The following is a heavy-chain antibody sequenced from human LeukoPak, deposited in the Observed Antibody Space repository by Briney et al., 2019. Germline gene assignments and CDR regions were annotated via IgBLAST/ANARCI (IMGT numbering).Heavy chain of an antibody. D-gene: IGHD3-22*01. CDR1: GGTFSSYA. CDR2: IIPIFGTA. J-gene: IGHJ3*02. V-gene: IGHV1-69*01. Sequence: GSSVKVSCKASGGTFSSYAISWVRQAPGQGLEWMGGIIPIFGTANYAQKFQGRVTITADESTSTAYMELSGLRSEDTAVYYCARDAYYDSSGLPYQAFDIWGQGTMVTVSS. CDR3: ARDAYYDSSGLPYQAFDI.